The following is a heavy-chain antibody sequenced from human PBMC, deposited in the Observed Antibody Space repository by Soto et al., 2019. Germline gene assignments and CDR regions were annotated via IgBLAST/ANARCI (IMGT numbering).Heavy chain of an antibody. Sequence: QVQLVQSGAEVKKPGSSVRVSCKASGGSFSIYALSWVRQAPGQGLEWMGGIIPIFGTANYAQKFQGRITITADKSTSTGYMELSSLRSEDTAVYYCARGGYSGYDLVLAYWGQGTLVTVCS. V-gene: IGHV1-69*06. J-gene: IGHJ4*02. CDR3: ARGGYSGYDLVLAY. CDR2: IIPIFGTA. D-gene: IGHD5-12*01. CDR1: GGSFSIYA.